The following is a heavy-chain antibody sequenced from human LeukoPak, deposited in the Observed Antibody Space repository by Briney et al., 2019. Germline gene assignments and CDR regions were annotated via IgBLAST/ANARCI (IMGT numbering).Heavy chain of an antibody. J-gene: IGHJ6*03. D-gene: IGHD6-19*01. V-gene: IGHV3-74*01. CDR2: INSDGSST. CDR3: AKPAGSSSGWDYMDV. CDR1: GFTFSSYW. Sequence: GGSLRLSCAASGFTFSSYWMHWVRQAPGKGLVWVSRINSDGSSTSYADSVKGRFTISRDNSKNTLYLQMNSLRAEDTAVYYCAKPAGSSSGWDYMDVWGKGTTVTVSS.